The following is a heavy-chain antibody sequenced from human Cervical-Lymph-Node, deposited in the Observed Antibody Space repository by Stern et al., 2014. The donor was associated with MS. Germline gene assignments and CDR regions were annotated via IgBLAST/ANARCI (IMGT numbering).Heavy chain of an antibody. CDR3: ARGAYTYGFDGFSGAFDL. CDR1: GFTFTSYA. Sequence: VQLVESGGGVVQPGKSLRLSCGTSGFTFTSYAMHWVRQAPGQGLAWVAGVSYDGLNEYYADSVKGRFTISRDNSKKTVSLQMNSLRPEDTALYYCARGAYTYGFDGFSGAFDLWGQGTMVTVSS. D-gene: IGHD5-18*01. V-gene: IGHV3-30*04. CDR2: VSYDGLNE. J-gene: IGHJ3*01.